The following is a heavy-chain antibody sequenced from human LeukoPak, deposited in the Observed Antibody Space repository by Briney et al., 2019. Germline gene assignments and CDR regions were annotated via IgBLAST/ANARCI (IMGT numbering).Heavy chain of an antibody. V-gene: IGHV3-64*01. Sequence: PGGSLRLSCAASGFTFSTYAMHWVRQAPGKGLEYVSAISSNGGSTFYANSVKGRFTISRDNSKNTLSLQMGSLRAEDMAVYYCARGEYDSWSGYYPLYYWGQGTLVTVSS. J-gene: IGHJ4*02. CDR1: GFTFSTYA. CDR3: ARGEYDSWSGYYPLYY. D-gene: IGHD3-3*01. CDR2: ISSNGGST.